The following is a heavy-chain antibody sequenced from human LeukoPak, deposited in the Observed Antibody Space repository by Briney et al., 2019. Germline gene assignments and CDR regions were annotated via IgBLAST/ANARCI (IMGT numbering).Heavy chain of an antibody. CDR2: IYYSGST. Sequence: PSETLSLTCTVSGGSISSYYWSWIRQPPGKGLEWIGYIYYSGSTNYNPSLKSRVTISVDTSKNQFSLKLSSVTAADTAVYYCARFKYYYGSGSYGYFDYWGQGTPVTVSS. J-gene: IGHJ4*02. CDR3: ARFKYYYGSGSYGYFDY. V-gene: IGHV4-59*08. CDR1: GGSISSYY. D-gene: IGHD3-10*01.